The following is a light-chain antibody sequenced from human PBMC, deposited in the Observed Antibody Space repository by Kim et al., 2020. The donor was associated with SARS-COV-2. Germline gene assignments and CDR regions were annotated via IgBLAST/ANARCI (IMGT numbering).Light chain of an antibody. Sequence: QSALTQPASVSGSPGQSITLSCTGTNRDVGLYDLVSWYQQHPGTAPKLIIYEVTQRPPGVSNRFSGSKSGNTASLTISGLQVEDEAVYYCCSYASVIVFGGGTQLTVL. V-gene: IGLV2-23*02. J-gene: IGLJ2*01. CDR1: NRDVGLYDL. CDR2: EVT. CDR3: CSYASVIV.